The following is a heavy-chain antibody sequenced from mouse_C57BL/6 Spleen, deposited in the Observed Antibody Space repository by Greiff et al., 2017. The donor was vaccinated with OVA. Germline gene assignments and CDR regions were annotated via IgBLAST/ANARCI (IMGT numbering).Heavy chain of an antibody. CDR3: ARRAYYSNEAMDY. Sequence: QVQLQQSGAELVKPGASVKISCKASGYAFSSYWMNWVKQRPGKGLEWIGQIYPGDGDTNYNGKFKGKATLTADKSSSTAYMQLSSLTSEDSAVYFCARRAYYSNEAMDYWGQGTSVTVAS. J-gene: IGHJ4*01. D-gene: IGHD2-5*01. V-gene: IGHV1-80*01. CDR2: IYPGDGDT. CDR1: GYAFSSYW.